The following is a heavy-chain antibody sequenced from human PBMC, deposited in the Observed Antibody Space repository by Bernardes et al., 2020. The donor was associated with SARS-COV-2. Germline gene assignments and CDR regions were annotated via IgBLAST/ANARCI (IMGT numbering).Heavy chain of an antibody. CDR2: VSASGVTT. CDR1: GFTFSSYA. Sequence: GGSLRLSRAASGFTFSSYALSWVRQAPGKGLEWVSVVSASGVTTYYADSVKGRFTISRDNSKNTLYLQMNSLRAEDTALYYCAKPRYCGSTSCLYAMDVWGQGTTVTVSS. D-gene: IGHD2-2*01. V-gene: IGHV3-23*01. J-gene: IGHJ6*02. CDR3: AKPRYCGSTSCLYAMDV.